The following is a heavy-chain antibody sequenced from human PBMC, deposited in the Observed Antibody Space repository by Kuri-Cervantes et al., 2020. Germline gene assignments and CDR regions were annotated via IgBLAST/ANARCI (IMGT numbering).Heavy chain of an antibody. CDR1: GFTFSSYA. CDR3: ARGAPYYDFWSGYRDYYMDV. D-gene: IGHD3-3*01. CDR2: ISGSGGST. V-gene: IGHV3-23*01. J-gene: IGHJ6*03. Sequence: GGSLRLSCAASGFTFSSYAMSWVRQAPGKGLEWVSAISGSGGSTYYADSVKGRFTISRDNSKNTLYLQMNSLRAEDTAVYYCARGAPYYDFWSGYRDYYMDVWGKGTTVTVSS.